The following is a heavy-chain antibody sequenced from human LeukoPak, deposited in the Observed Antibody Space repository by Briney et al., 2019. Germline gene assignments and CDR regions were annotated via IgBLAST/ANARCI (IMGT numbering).Heavy chain of an antibody. Sequence: GGSLRLSCAASGLTFSSYAMHWVRQAPGKGLEWVAVISYDGSNKYYADSVKGRFTISRDNSKNTLYLQMNSLRAEDTAVYYCARHVRFGKSPYDYWGQGTLVTVSS. CDR2: ISYDGSNK. J-gene: IGHJ4*02. CDR1: GLTFSSYA. CDR3: ARHVRFGKSPYDY. D-gene: IGHD3-10*01. V-gene: IGHV3-30*04.